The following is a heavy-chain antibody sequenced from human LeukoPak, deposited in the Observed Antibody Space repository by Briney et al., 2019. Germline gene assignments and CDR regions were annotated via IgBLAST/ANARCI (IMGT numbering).Heavy chain of an antibody. D-gene: IGHD2-2*01. CDR2: IYYSGST. J-gene: IGHJ6*03. CDR3: AREIWGYCSSTSCYHYYYYYYMDV. V-gene: IGHV4-30-4*08. CDR1: GGSISSGDYY. Sequence: SETLSLTCTVSGGSISSGDYYWSWIRQPPGKGLEWIGYIYYSGSTYYNPSLKSRVTISVDTSKNQFSLKLSSVTAADTAVYYCAREIWGYCSSTSCYHYYYYYYMDVWGKGTTVTVSS.